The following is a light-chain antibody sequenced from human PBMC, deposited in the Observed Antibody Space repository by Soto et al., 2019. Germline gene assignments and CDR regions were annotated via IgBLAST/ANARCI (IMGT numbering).Light chain of an antibody. J-gene: IGKJ1*01. CDR1: QSVSSN. V-gene: IGKV3-15*01. CDR3: QQYNNRPPWT. CDR2: GAS. Sequence: EIVMTQSPATLSVSPGERATLSCRASQSVSSNLAWYQQKPGQAPRLLIYGASTSATGIPARFSGSGSGTEFTLTISSLQSEDFAVSYCQQYNNRPPWTFGQGTKVEIK.